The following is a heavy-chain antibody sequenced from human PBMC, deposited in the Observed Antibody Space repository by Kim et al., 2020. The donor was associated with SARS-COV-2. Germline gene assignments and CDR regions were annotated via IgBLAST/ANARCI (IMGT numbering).Heavy chain of an antibody. V-gene: IGHV3-7*03. D-gene: IGHD2-15*01. CDR3: SCAVVVAFC. J-gene: IGHJ4*02. Sequence: GGSLRLSCAASGFTFSSYWMSWVRQAPGKGLEWVANIKHDGREKTKVDAATVRFTISRDNAKTSLYPHINILRPETTAAYYYSCAVVVAFCGGQGTLTT. CDR1: GFTFSSYW. CDR2: IKHDGREK.